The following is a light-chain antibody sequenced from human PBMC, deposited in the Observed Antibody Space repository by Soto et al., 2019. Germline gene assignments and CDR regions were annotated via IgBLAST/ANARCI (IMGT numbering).Light chain of an antibody. V-gene: IGKV1-5*01. CDR1: QNISVW. J-gene: IGKJ2*01. CDR3: QQYDSSSPT. Sequence: DIQMTQSPSTLSASVGDGVTITCRASQNISVWLAWYQQRPGKAPKFLIYDASSLETGGPSRFSGSGSGTEFTLTIRSLQPEDFATYYCQQYDSSSPTFGQGTKLEIK. CDR2: DAS.